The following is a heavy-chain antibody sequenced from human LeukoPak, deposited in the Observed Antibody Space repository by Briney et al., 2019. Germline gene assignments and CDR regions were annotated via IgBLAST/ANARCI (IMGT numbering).Heavy chain of an antibody. CDR2: ISYDGSNK. D-gene: IGHD2-2*01. CDR3: AKDHRGSSTSCDY. J-gene: IGHJ4*02. CDR1: GFTFSSYG. V-gene: IGHV3-30*18. Sequence: GRSLRLSCAASGFTFSSYGMHWVRQAPGKGLEWVAVISYDGSNKYYADSVKGRFTISRDNFKNTLYLQMNSLRAEDTAVYYCAKDHRGSSTSCDYWGQGTLVTVSS.